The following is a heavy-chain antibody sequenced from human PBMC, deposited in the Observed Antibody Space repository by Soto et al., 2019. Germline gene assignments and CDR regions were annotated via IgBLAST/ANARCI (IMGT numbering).Heavy chain of an antibody. CDR2: IYGDGDK. CDR1: GFSLTTSGVG. CDR3: ARSRFGGYVGAFDV. V-gene: IGHV2-5*02. D-gene: IGHD5-12*01. J-gene: IGHJ3*01. Sequence: QITLKESGPTLVKPTQTLTLTCTFSGFSLTTSGVGVGWIRQPPGKALEWVALIYGDGDKRYSPSLKSRLTITKDTSTNQVVLTMSNMDPVDTATYYCARSRFGGYVGAFDVWGQGTVVTVSS.